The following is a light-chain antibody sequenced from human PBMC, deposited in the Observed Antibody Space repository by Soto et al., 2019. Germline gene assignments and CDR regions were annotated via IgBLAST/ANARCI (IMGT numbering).Light chain of an antibody. CDR3: LLSYNGPYV. CDR1: TGAVTNGHY. Sequence: QAVVTHEPSLTVSPGGTVTLTCVSSTGAVTNGHYPYWFQQKPGQAPRTLIYDTTNRHSWTPARFSGSLLGGKAALTLSGAQPEDEAEYYCLLSYNGPYVFGTGTKVTV. J-gene: IGLJ1*01. V-gene: IGLV7-46*01. CDR2: DTT.